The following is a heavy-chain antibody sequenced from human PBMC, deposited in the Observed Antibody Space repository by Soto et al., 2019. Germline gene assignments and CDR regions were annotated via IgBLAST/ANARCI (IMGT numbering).Heavy chain of an antibody. J-gene: IGHJ6*02. CDR3: ATVDISTWIDGMDV. V-gene: IGHV1-69*06. CDR2: TFPMFGKA. Sequence: SVKVSCKASGGTFSSYAISWVRQAPGQGLEWMGGTFPMFGKANYAQKFQGRVTISADKSTSTAYMELSSLRSEDTAVYYCATVDISTWIDGMDVWGQGATVTVSS. D-gene: IGHD2-2*01. CDR1: GGTFSSYA.